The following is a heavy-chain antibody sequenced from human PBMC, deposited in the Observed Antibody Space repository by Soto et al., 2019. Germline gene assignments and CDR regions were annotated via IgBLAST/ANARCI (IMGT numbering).Heavy chain of an antibody. CDR2: IYYTGST. CDR3: ARTSKGYGHGDY. J-gene: IGHJ4*01. CDR1: GDSVSSGSHS. V-gene: IGHV4-61*01. D-gene: IGHD2-15*01. Sequence: SETLSLTCSVSGDSVSSGSHSWTWIRQPPGKGLEFLGYIYYTGSTNYNPSLKGRVTISVDTSKNQISLQLTSVTAADTAVYYCARTSKGYGHGDYWGHGTLVTVSS.